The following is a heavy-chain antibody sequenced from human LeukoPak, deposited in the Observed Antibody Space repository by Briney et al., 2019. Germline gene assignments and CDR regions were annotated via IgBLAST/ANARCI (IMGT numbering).Heavy chain of an antibody. J-gene: IGHJ3*02. CDR3: ARDGELNAFDI. CDR1: GFTVSGSYL. Sequence: GSLRLSCAASGFTVSGSYLSWVRQAPGKGLEWIGEIYHSGSTNFNPSLKSRVTISVDKSKNQFSLKLSSVTAADTAVYYCARDGELNAFDIWGQGTMVTVSS. D-gene: IGHD5-24*01. CDR2: IYHSGST. V-gene: IGHV4-4*02.